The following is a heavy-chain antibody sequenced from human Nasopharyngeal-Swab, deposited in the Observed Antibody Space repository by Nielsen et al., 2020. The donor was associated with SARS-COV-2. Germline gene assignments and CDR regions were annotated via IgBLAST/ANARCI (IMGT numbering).Heavy chain of an antibody. V-gene: IGHV3-33*01. CDR1: GFTFSSYG. CDR2: IWYDGSNK. CDR3: AGGKERAGYSSGWYGL. D-gene: IGHD6-19*01. J-gene: IGHJ4*02. Sequence: GGSLRLSCAASGFTFSSYGMHWVRQAPGKGLEWVAVIWYDGSNKYYADSVKGRFTISRDNSKNTLYLQMNSLRAEDTAVYYCAGGKERAGYSSGWYGLGGQGTLVTVSS.